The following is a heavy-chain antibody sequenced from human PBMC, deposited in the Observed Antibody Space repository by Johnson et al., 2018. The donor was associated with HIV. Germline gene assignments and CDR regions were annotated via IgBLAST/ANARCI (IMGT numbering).Heavy chain of an antibody. CDR3: ARAANVVLPAGTLDI. J-gene: IGHJ3*02. CDR1: GFTFSSYA. CDR2: ISYDGSEK. V-gene: IGHV3-30*03. Sequence: VQLVESGGGVVPPGRSLRLSCAASGFTFSSYAMSWVRQAPGKGLEWVAFISYDGSEKSFVASVTGRFTISRDNAKNSLYLQMNSLRVEDTAVYYCARAANVVLPAGTLDIWGRGTMVTVSS. D-gene: IGHD2-2*01.